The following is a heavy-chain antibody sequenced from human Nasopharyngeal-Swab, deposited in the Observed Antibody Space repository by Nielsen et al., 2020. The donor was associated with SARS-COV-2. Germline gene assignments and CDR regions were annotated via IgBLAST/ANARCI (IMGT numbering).Heavy chain of an antibody. CDR3: ARGLSGIVPAPILGLGPYYYYYYMDV. CDR2: INASRSA. D-gene: IGHD2-2*01. Sequence: IRQPAGKGPEWIAEINASRSANYNPSLKSRGSLSVDTARNQVSLAVSSVTAADPAVYYCARGLSGIVPAPILGLGPYYYYYYMDVWGKGTTVTVSS. J-gene: IGHJ6*03. V-gene: IGHV4-34*01.